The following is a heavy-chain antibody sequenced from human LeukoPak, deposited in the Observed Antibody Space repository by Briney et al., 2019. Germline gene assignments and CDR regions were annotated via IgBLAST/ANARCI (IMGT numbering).Heavy chain of an antibody. CDR3: ARRFSNTRFDY. Sequence: SETLSLTCTVSGGSISSGNYYWSWIRQHPGRGLEWIGYIYYSGSTNYNPSLKSRATISVDTSKNQFSLKLSSVTAADTAVYYCARRFSNTRFDYWGQGTLVTVSS. CDR2: IYYSGST. CDR1: GGSISSGNYY. D-gene: IGHD3-3*01. J-gene: IGHJ4*02. V-gene: IGHV4-61*01.